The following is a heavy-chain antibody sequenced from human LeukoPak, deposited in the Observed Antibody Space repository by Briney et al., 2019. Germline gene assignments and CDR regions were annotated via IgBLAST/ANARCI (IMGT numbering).Heavy chain of an antibody. Sequence: PGGSLRLSCAASGFSCSNYAMTWVRQAPGKGLEWVSTISGSGDNTHYADAVEGRFTISRDNSKNTLYLQMNSLRAEDTAVYYCARDPSMVVPAAALDFDYWGQGTLVTVSS. D-gene: IGHD2-2*01. J-gene: IGHJ4*02. CDR1: GFSCSNYA. CDR2: ISGSGDNT. V-gene: IGHV3-23*01. CDR3: ARDPSMVVPAAALDFDY.